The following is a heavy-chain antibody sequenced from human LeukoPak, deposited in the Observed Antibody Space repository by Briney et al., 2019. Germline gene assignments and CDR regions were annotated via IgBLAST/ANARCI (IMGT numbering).Heavy chain of an antibody. CDR2: ISSASSYT. J-gene: IGHJ3*02. V-gene: IGHV3-11*06. CDR1: GFTFSDYY. Sequence: GSLRLSCAASGFTFSDYYMSWIRQAPGKGLEWVSYISSASSYTSYADSVKGRFTISRDNAKNSLYLQMNSLRAEGTAVYYCARGQYCTNGVCYDAFDIWGQGTTVTVSS. CDR3: ARGQYCTNGVCYDAFDI. D-gene: IGHD2-8*01.